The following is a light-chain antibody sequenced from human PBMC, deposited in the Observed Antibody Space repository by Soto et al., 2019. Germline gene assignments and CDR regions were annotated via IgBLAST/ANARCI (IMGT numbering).Light chain of an antibody. Sequence: EIVLTQSPGTLSLSPGERATLSCRASQSVSSNYLAWYQQKPGQAPRLLIYGASRRATGIPDRFSGSVSGTDFTLTISRLEPEDFAVYYCQQYGTSSWTFGQGTKVVIK. CDR3: QQYGTSSWT. CDR1: QSVSSNY. V-gene: IGKV3-20*01. J-gene: IGKJ1*01. CDR2: GAS.